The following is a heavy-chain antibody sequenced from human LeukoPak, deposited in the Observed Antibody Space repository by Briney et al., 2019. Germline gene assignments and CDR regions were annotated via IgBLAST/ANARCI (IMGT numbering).Heavy chain of an antibody. Sequence: ASVKVSCKTSGYTFTSYDINWVRQAPGQGLEWMGWMNPDSGNTGFAQKFRGRVTVTTNTSMTTVYMELSGLTYGDTAVYYCARAIRNQLLSEYWGQGTLITVSS. V-gene: IGHV1-8*01. D-gene: IGHD2-2*01. CDR2: MNPDSGNT. J-gene: IGHJ4*02. CDR3: ARAIRNQLLSEY. CDR1: GYTFTSYD.